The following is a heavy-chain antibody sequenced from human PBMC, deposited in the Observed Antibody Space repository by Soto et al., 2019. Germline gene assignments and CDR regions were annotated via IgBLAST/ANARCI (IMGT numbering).Heavy chain of an antibody. D-gene: IGHD3-3*01. J-gene: IGHJ5*02. CDR1: GGSISSSSYY. CDR3: ARHQASGLPLITIFGVAPYTPFDP. V-gene: IGHV4-39*01. CDR2: IYYSGST. Sequence: NPSGTLSLTCTVSGGSISSSSYYWGWIRQPPGKGLEWIGSIYYSGSTYYNPSLKSRVTISVDTSKNQFSLKLSSVTAADTAVYYCARHQASGLPLITIFGVAPYTPFDPWRQGTLVTVSS.